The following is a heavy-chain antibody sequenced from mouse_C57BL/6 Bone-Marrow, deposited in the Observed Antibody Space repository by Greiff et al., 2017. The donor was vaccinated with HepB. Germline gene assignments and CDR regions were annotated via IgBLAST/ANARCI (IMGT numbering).Heavy chain of an antibody. Sequence: QVQLQQPGAELVKPGASVKMSCKASGYTFTSYWITWVKQRPGQGLEWIGDIYPGSGSTNYNEKFKSKATLTVDTSSSTAYMQLSSLTSEDSAVYYCARQKSYDYLAWFAYWGQGTLVTVSA. CDR1: GYTFTSYW. CDR2: IYPGSGST. CDR3: ARQKSYDYLAWFAY. V-gene: IGHV1-55*01. J-gene: IGHJ3*01. D-gene: IGHD2-4*01.